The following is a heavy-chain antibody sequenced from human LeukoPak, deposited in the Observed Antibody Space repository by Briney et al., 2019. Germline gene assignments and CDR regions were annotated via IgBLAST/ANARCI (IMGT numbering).Heavy chain of an antibody. CDR1: GGSISSYY. CDR3: ARKVVVILDY. Sequence: SETLSLTCTVSGGSISSYYWSWIRQPAEKGLEWIGRIYSSGSADYNPSLKSRVTMSVDTSKNQFSLKLSSVTAADTAVYYCARKVVVILDYWGQGTLVTVSS. D-gene: IGHD3-22*01. CDR2: IYSSGSA. V-gene: IGHV4-4*07. J-gene: IGHJ4*02.